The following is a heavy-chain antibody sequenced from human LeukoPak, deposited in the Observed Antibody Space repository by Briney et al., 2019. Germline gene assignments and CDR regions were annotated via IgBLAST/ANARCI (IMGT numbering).Heavy chain of an antibody. D-gene: IGHD1-26*01. CDR1: AFTFSTYP. V-gene: IGHV3-23*01. CDR2: ISGSGGST. J-gene: IGHJ4*02. CDR3: AKDSGGSYSPGDYFDY. Sequence: GGSLRLSCAASAFTFSTYPMSSLRQAPGKGLESVSPISGSGGSTYYADSVKGRFTISRDNSKNTLYLQMNSLRAEDTAVYYCAKDSGGSYSPGDYFDYWGQGTLVTVSS.